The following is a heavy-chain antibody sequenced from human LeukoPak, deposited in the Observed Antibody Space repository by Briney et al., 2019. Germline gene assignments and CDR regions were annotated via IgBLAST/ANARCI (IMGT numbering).Heavy chain of an antibody. CDR1: GGSFSGYC. CDR3: ARRLGYYDFWSGSNWFDP. CDR2: INHSGST. Sequence: PSETLSLTCAVYGGSFSGYCWSWIRQPPGKGLEWIGEINHSGSTNYNPSLKSRVTISVDTSKNQFSLKLSSVTAADTAVYYCARRLGYYDFWSGSNWFDPWGQGTLVTVSS. J-gene: IGHJ5*02. V-gene: IGHV4-34*01. D-gene: IGHD3-3*01.